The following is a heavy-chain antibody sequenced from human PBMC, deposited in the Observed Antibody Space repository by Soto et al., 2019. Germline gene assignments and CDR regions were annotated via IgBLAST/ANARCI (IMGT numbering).Heavy chain of an antibody. CDR2: IYYSGST. CDR1: GGSISSYY. D-gene: IGHD6-13*01. V-gene: IGHV4-59*01. J-gene: IGHJ6*02. Sequence: SETLSLTCTVSGGSISSYYWSWIRQPPGKGLEWIGYIYYSGSTNYNPSLKSRVTISVDTSKNQFSLKLSSVTAADTAVYYCARVRVGLPAAGTFRVSYYYGMDVWGQGTTVT. CDR3: ARVRVGLPAAGTFRVSYYYGMDV.